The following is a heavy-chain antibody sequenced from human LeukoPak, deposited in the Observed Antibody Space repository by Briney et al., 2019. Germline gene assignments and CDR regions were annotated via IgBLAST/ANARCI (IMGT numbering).Heavy chain of an antibody. CDR1: GYTFTGYY. V-gene: IGHV1-2*02. CDR2: INPNSGGT. CDR3: ARIYYDSSGYFDY. J-gene: IGHJ4*02. Sequence: GASVKVSCKASGYTFTGYYMHWVRQAPRQGLEWMGWINPNSGGTNYAQKFQGRVTMTRDTSISTAYMELSRLRSDDTAVYYCARIYYDSSGYFDYWGQGTLVTVSS. D-gene: IGHD3-22*01.